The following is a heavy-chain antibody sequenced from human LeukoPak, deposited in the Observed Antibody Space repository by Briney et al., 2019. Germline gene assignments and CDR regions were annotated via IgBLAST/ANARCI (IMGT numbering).Heavy chain of an antibody. CDR2: IYTSGST. CDR3: ARTSYREQQLVRGKVPYYFDY. D-gene: IGHD6-13*01. V-gene: IGHV4-4*09. Sequence: SETLSLTCTVSGGSISSYYCSWIRQPPGKGLEWIGYIYTSGSTNYNPSLKSRVTISVDTSKNQFSLKLSSVTAADTAVYYCARTSYREQQLVRGKVPYYFDYWGQGTLVTVSS. CDR1: GGSISSYY. J-gene: IGHJ4*02.